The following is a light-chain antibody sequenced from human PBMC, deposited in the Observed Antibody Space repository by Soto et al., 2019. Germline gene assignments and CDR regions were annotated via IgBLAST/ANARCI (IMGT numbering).Light chain of an antibody. Sequence: DIQMTQSPSTLSASVGDRVTITCRASQSISSYLAWFQQKPGKAPRLLITDASSFESGVPSRFSGSGSGTEFTLTISSLQPDDFATYDCQHYDSDSASTFGQGTKVDIK. CDR3: QHYDSDSAST. CDR2: DAS. V-gene: IGKV1-5*01. J-gene: IGKJ1*01. CDR1: QSISSY.